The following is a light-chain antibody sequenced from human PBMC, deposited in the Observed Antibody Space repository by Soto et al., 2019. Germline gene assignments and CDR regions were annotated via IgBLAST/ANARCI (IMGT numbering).Light chain of an antibody. CDR3: QTYNSAPRT. Sequence: DIQMTQSPSSLSASVGDRVTITCRASQGISNYLAWYQQKPGKVPKLLIYAASTLQSGVPSRFSGSGSGTDFTLTISSLQPEDVTTYSRQTYNSAPRTFDQGHKVEIK. J-gene: IGKJ1*01. CDR1: QGISNY. CDR2: AAS. V-gene: IGKV1-27*01.